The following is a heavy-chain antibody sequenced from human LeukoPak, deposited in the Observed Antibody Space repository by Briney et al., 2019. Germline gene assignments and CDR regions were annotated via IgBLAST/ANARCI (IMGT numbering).Heavy chain of an antibody. CDR2: IWYDGSNK. D-gene: IGHD2-2*02. CDR3: AKDSLYCSSTSCYTGYYYYYMDV. Sequence: PGGSLRLSCAASGFTFSSYGMHWVRQAPGKGLEWVAVIWYDGSNKYYADSVKGRFTISRDNSKNTLYLQMNSLRAEDTAVYYCAKDSLYCSSTSCYTGYYYYYMDVWGKGTTVTVSS. V-gene: IGHV3-33*06. CDR1: GFTFSSYG. J-gene: IGHJ6*03.